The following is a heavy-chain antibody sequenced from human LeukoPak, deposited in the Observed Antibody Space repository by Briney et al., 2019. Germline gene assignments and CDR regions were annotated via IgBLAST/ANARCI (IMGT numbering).Heavy chain of an antibody. V-gene: IGHV4-34*01. CDR3: ARVPRYDYVWGSYRSNWFDP. Sequence: SETLSLTCAVYGGSFSGYYWSWIRQPPGKGLEWIGEINHSGSTSYNPSLKSRVTISVDTSKNQFSLKLSSVTAADTAVYYCARVPRYDYVWGSYRSNWFDPWGQGTLVTVSS. CDR2: INHSGST. J-gene: IGHJ5*02. D-gene: IGHD3-16*02. CDR1: GGSFSGYY.